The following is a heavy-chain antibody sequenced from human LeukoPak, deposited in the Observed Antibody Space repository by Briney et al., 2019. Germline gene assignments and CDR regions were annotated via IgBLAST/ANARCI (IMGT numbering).Heavy chain of an antibody. Sequence: ASVKVSCKASGYTFISYGISWVRQAPGQGLEWMGWISAYNGNTNYAQKLQGRVTMTTDTSTSTAYMELRSLRSDDTAVYYCARDGSYYGSGSYGDNWFDPWGQGTLVTVSS. J-gene: IGHJ5*02. V-gene: IGHV1-18*01. CDR1: GYTFISYG. CDR3: ARDGSYYGSGSYGDNWFDP. CDR2: ISAYNGNT. D-gene: IGHD3-10*01.